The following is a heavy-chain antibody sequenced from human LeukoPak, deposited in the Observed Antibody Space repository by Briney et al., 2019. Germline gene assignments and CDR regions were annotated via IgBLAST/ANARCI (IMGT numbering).Heavy chain of an antibody. Sequence: ASVKVSCKASGYTFTGYYLHWVRQAPGQGLEWMGWINPNSGGTNYAQKFQGRVTMTRDTSISTAYMELSRLRSDDTAVYYCARGRYSGSYYVDYWGQGTLVTVSS. D-gene: IGHD1-26*01. CDR2: INPNSGGT. CDR3: ARGRYSGSYYVDY. J-gene: IGHJ4*02. CDR1: GYTFTGYY. V-gene: IGHV1-2*02.